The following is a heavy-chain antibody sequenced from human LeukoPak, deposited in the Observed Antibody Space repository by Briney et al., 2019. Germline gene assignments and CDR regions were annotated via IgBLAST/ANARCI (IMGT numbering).Heavy chain of an antibody. CDR3: ARVLYWSGYYDS. CDR1: GGSISSYY. Sequence: PSETLSLTCAVSGGSISSYYWSWVRQPPGKGLEWLGYIYYSGTTHYNPSLKSRVTISVDRSKNQFSLNLSSVTAAATAVYYCARVLYWSGYYDSWGPGTLVTLSS. V-gene: IGHV4-59*01. J-gene: IGHJ4*02. D-gene: IGHD3-3*01. CDR2: IYYSGTT.